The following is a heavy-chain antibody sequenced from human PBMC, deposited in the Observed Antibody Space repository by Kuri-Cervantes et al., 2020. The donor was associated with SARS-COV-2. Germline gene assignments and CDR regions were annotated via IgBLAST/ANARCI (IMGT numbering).Heavy chain of an antibody. CDR1: GYSISSGYY. CDR3: ARLWGTNDAFDI. CDR2: IYHSGST. D-gene: IGHD7-27*01. J-gene: IGHJ3*02. Sequence: GSLRLSCAVSGYSISSGYYWGWIRQPPGKGLEWIGSIYHSGSTYYNPSLKSRVTISVDTSKNQFSLKLSSVTAADTAVYYCARLWGTNDAFDIWGQETMVTVSS. V-gene: IGHV4-38-2*01.